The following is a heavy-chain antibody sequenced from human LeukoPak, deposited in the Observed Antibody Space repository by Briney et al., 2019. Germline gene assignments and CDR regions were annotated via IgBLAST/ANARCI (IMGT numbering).Heavy chain of an antibody. V-gene: IGHV3-23*01. CDR2: ISGSGGST. CDR3: ARDGYYDSSAFWYFDL. D-gene: IGHD3-22*01. CDR1: GFTFSSYG. Sequence: GGSLRLSCAASGFTFSSYGMSWVRQAPGKGLEWVSAISGSGGSTYYADPVKGRFTISRDNSKNSLYLQMNSLRAEDTALYYCARDGYYDSSAFWYFDLWGRGTLVTVSS. J-gene: IGHJ2*01.